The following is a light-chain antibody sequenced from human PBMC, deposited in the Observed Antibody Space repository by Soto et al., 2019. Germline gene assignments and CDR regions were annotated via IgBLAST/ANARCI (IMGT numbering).Light chain of an antibody. CDR2: AAS. CDR3: QQTYNSPLT. V-gene: IGKV1-39*01. Sequence: DTQMTQSPSSLSAFVGDRVIITCRASRSISTYLNWYQQRSGEAPRLLIYAASSLQSGVPSRFSGSGSGTDFTLTINSLQPEDVATYYCQQTYNSPLTFGGGTKVEIK. CDR1: RSISTY. J-gene: IGKJ4*01.